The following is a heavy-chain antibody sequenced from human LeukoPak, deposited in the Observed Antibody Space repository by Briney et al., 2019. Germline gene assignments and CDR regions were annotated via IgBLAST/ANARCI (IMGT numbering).Heavy chain of an antibody. CDR2: ISGDGGGT. Sequence: QSGGSLRLSCAASGFTIDVFAMHWVRQAPGKGRKWGSLISGDGGGTYYADSVKGRFTISRDNSNNSLYLQMNSLRTKNTALYYCSKEAYCGGDCYSGAFDIWGQGTMVTVSS. CDR1: GFTIDVFA. D-gene: IGHD2-21*02. J-gene: IGHJ3*02. CDR3: SKEAYCGGDCYSGAFDI. V-gene: IGHV3-43*02.